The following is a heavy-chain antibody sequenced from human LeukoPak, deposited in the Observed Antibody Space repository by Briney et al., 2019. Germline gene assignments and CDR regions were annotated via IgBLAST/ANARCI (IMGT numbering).Heavy chain of an antibody. J-gene: IGHJ4*02. V-gene: IGHV1-69*05. CDR2: LIPIFGTA. CDR1: GGTFSSYA. Sequence: GASVKVSCKASGGTFSSYAISWVRQAPGQGLEWMGRLIPIFGTANYAQKFQGRVTITTDESTSTAYMELSSLRSEDTAVYYCASSPRGGYSSSWYFDYWGQGTLVTFSS. CDR3: ASSPRGGYSSSWYFDY. D-gene: IGHD6-13*01.